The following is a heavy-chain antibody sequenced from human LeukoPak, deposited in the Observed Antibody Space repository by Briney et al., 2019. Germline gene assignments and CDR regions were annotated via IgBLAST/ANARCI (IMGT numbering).Heavy chain of an antibody. V-gene: IGHV3-30*02. CDR1: GFTFSSYG. J-gene: IGHJ4*02. CDR2: IRYDGSNK. CDR3: AGVVLRLTPGTFDY. D-gene: IGHD3-3*01. Sequence: GGSLRLSCAASGFTFSSYGMHWVRQAPGKGLEWVAFIRYDGSNKYYTDSVKGRFTISRDNSKNTLYLQMNSLRAEDTAVYYCAGVVLRLTPGTFDYWGQGTLVTVSS.